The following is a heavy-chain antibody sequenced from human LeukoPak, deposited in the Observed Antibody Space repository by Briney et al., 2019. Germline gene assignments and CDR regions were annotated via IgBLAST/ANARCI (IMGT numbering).Heavy chain of an antibody. Sequence: GGSLRLSCAASGFTFSSYAMHWVRQAPGKGLEYVSAISSNGGSTYYANSVKGRFTISRDDSKNTLYLQMGSLRAEDMAVYYCARAPDYYDSSGYLDYWGQGTLVTVSS. CDR1: GFTFSSYA. D-gene: IGHD3-22*01. CDR3: ARAPDYYDSSGYLDY. CDR2: ISSNGGST. J-gene: IGHJ4*02. V-gene: IGHV3-64*01.